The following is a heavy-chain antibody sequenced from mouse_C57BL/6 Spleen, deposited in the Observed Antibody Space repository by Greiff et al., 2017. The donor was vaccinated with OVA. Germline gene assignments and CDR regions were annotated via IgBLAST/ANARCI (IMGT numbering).Heavy chain of an antibody. D-gene: IGHD2-4*01. Sequence: VQLQQSGAELARPGASVKLSCKASGYTFTSYGISWVKQSTGQGLEWIGEIYPRSGNTYYNEKFKGKATLTADKSSSTAYMELRSLTSEDSAVYFCARSNYDYDDGRRVDYWGQGTTLTVSS. V-gene: IGHV1-81*01. CDR3: ARSNYDYDDGRRVDY. J-gene: IGHJ2*01. CDR2: IYPRSGNT. CDR1: GYTFTSYG.